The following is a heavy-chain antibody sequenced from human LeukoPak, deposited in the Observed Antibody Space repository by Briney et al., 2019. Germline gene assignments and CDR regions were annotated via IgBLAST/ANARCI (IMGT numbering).Heavy chain of an antibody. CDR3: ASFYPSGSYLGR. J-gene: IGHJ4*02. V-gene: IGHV1-2*02. CDR1: GYIFTGYY. CDR2: INPHSGVT. D-gene: IGHD3-10*01. Sequence: ASMKVSCKASGYIFTGYYMHWVRQAPGQGLEWMGWINPHSGVTDYAQSFQGRVTMTTDTSIGTAFLELNRLTSDDTAVYYCASFYPSGSYLGRWGQGTLVTASS.